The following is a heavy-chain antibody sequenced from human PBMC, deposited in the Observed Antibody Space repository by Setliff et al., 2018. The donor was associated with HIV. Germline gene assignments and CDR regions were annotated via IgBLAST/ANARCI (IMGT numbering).Heavy chain of an antibody. Sequence: PGGSLRLSCAASGFTFDNVDMNWVRQAPGKGLVWVSRINSDGTSTTYADSVKGRFTISRDNAKNSLYLQMNSLRAEDTAVYYCARVMIGYSGYDAFDYWGQGTLVTVSS. CDR2: INSDGTST. J-gene: IGHJ4*02. CDR3: ARVMIGYSGYDAFDY. D-gene: IGHD5-12*01. V-gene: IGHV3-74*03. CDR1: GFTFDNVD.